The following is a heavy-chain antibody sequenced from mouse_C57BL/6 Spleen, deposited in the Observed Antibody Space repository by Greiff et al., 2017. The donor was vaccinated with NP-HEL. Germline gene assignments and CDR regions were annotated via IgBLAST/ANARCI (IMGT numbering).Heavy chain of an antibody. CDR2: ISSGSSTI. CDR3: ARPIYYYGSRYFDV. Sequence: EVNLVESGGGLVKPGGSLKLSCAASGFTFSDYGMHWVRQAPEKGLEWVAYISSGSSTIYYADTVKGRFTISRDNAKNTLFLQMTSLRSEDTAMYYCARPIYYYGSRYFDVWGTGTTVTVSS. D-gene: IGHD1-1*01. J-gene: IGHJ1*03. V-gene: IGHV5-17*01. CDR1: GFTFSDYG.